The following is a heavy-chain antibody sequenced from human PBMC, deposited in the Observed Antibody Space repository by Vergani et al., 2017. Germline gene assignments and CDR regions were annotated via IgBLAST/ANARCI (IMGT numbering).Heavy chain of an antibody. Sequence: EVQLVESGGGLVQPGRSLRLSCTGSGFTFGDYAMSWVRQAPGKGLEWVGFIRSRPYGGTTEYAASVKGRFTISRYDSKSIAYLQMNSRKTEDTAVYYCSRPTTDIVLVPPALYFYMDVWGKGTTVTVSS. J-gene: IGHJ6*03. CDR2: IRSRPYGGTT. CDR1: GFTFGDYA. D-gene: IGHD2-2*01. V-gene: IGHV3-49*04. CDR3: SRPTTDIVLVPPALYFYMDV.